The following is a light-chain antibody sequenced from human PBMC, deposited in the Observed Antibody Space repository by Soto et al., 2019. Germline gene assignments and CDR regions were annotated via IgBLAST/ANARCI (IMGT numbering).Light chain of an antibody. CDR2: DAS. CDR1: QGLSSD. Sequence: DIQMTQSPSSLSASVGDRVTITCRASQGLSSDLAWYQQKPGKVPKLLIYDASTLQSGVPTRFSGSGSGTDFTLTISRLQPEDVATYYCQKYNGVPLTFGGGTKVEIK. CDR3: QKYNGVPLT. V-gene: IGKV1-27*01. J-gene: IGKJ4*01.